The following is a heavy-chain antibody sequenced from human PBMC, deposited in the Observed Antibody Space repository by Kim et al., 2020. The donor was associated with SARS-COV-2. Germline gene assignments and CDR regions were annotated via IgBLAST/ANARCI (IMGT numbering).Heavy chain of an antibody. CDR1: GFTVSSNY. J-gene: IGHJ5*02. V-gene: IGHV3-53*01. D-gene: IGHD5-12*01. Sequence: GGSLRLSCAASGFTVSSNYMSGVRQAPGKGLEWVSVIYSGGSTYYADSVKGRFTISRDNSKNTLYLQMNSLRAEDTAVYYCARSPRDGYNWGWFDPWGQGTLVTVSS. CDR2: IYSGGST. CDR3: ARSPRDGYNWGWFDP.